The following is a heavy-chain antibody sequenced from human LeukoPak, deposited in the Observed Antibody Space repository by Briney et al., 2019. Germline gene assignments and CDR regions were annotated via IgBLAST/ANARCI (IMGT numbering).Heavy chain of an antibody. V-gene: IGHV3-21*01. CDR3: ARQGSSSGWYGGRAGYFDY. Sequence: GGSLRLSCAASGFSFSNCSMNWVRQAPGKGLEWVSSISSSSTYIYYADSLEGRFTISRDNVRNSLYLQMNSLRAEDTAVYYCARQGSSSGWYGGRAGYFDYWGQGILLTVSS. CDR1: GFSFSNCS. J-gene: IGHJ4*02. D-gene: IGHD6-19*01. CDR2: ISSSSTYI.